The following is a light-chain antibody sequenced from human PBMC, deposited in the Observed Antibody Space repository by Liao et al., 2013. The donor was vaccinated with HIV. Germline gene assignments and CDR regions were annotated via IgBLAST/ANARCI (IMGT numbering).Light chain of an antibody. CDR3: HVWDSSSHHVV. CDR2: YDS. Sequence: SYELTQPPSVSVAPGKTARITCGGNNIGSKSVHWYQQKPGQAPVLVIYYDSDRPSGIPERFSGSSSGNTATLTISRVEAGDEADYYCHVWDSSSHHVVFGGGTKLTVL. J-gene: IGLJ2*01. V-gene: IGLV3-21*04. CDR1: NIGSKS.